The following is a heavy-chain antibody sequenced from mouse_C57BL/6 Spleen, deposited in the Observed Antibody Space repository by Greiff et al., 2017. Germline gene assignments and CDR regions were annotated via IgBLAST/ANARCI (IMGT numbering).Heavy chain of an antibody. V-gene: IGHV1-61*01. D-gene: IGHD1-1*01. CDR1: GYTFTSYW. CDR2: INPSDSET. Sequence: QVQLQQPGAELVRPGSSVKLSCKASGYTFTSYWMDWVKQRPGQGLEWIGNINPSDSETHYNQKFKDKATLTVDKSSSTAYMQLSSLTSEDSAVYYCARNYGREGYAIDYWGQGTSVTVSS. CDR3: ARNYGREGYAIDY. J-gene: IGHJ4*01.